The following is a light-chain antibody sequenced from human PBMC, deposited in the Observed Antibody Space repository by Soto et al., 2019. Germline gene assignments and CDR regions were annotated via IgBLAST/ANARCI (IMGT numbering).Light chain of an antibody. V-gene: IGKV1-12*01. CDR2: AAS. CDR3: QQANSFPIT. Sequence: DIQMTQSPSSVSASGGDRVTITCRASQGISSWLAWYQKKPGKAPNLLIYAASSLQSGVPSRFSGSESGTDFTLTISSLQPEDCAIYFCQQANSFPITFGQGTRLEIK. J-gene: IGKJ5*01. CDR1: QGISSW.